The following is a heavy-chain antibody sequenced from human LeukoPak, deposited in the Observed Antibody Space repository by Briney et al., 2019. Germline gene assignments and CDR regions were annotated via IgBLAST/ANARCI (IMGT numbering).Heavy chain of an antibody. CDR3: ARGERSSWYQYFDY. D-gene: IGHD6-13*01. V-gene: IGHV3-48*03. CDR2: ISSSGSTM. J-gene: IGHJ4*02. Sequence: PGGSLRLSCAASGFTFDDYAMHWVRQAPGKGLEWVSYISSSGSTMYYADSVKGRFTISRGNAQNSLYLQMNSLRAEDTAVYYCARGERSSWYQYFDYWGQGTLVTVSS. CDR1: GFTFDDYA.